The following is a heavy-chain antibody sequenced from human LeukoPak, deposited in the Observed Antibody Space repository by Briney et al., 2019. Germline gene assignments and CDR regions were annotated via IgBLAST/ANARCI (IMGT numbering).Heavy chain of an antibody. V-gene: IGHV3-11*01. J-gene: IGHJ4*02. D-gene: IGHD3-22*01. Sequence: PGGSLRLSCAASGFTFSDYYMSWIRQAPGKGLEWVSYISSSGSTIYYADSVKGRFTISRDNAKNSLYLQMNSLRAEDTAVYYCARGPYYYDSSGYYYRKLFDYWGQGTLVTVSS. CDR1: GFTFSDYY. CDR3: ARGPYYYDSSGYYYRKLFDY. CDR2: ISSSGSTI.